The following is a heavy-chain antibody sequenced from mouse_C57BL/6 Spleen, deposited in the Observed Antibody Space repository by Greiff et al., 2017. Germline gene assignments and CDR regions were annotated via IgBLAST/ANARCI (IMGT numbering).Heavy chain of an antibody. CDR3: ARGGYYYGSSYLWYFDV. Sequence: EVMLVESEGGLVQPGSSMKLSCTASGFTFSDYYMAWVRQVPEKGLEWVANINYDGSSTYYLDSLKSRFIISRDNAKNILYLQMSSLKSEDTATYYCARGGYYYGSSYLWYFDVWGTGTTGTVSS. V-gene: IGHV5-16*01. CDR1: GFTFSDYY. D-gene: IGHD1-1*01. J-gene: IGHJ1*03. CDR2: INYDGSST.